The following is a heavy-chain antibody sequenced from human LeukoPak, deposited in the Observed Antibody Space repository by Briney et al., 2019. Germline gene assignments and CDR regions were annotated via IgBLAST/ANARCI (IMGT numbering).Heavy chain of an antibody. D-gene: IGHD6-13*01. J-gene: IGHJ3*02. CDR2: INWSGGST. CDR3: ARDSGYSSSWYDAFDI. V-gene: IGHV3-20*04. CDR1: GFTFDEYG. Sequence: GESLRLSCAASGFTFDEYGMSWVRQVPGKGLEWVSGINWSGGSTGYADSVKGRFTISRDNVKNSLYLQMNSLRAEDTALYYCARDSGYSSSWYDAFDIWGQGTMVTVSS.